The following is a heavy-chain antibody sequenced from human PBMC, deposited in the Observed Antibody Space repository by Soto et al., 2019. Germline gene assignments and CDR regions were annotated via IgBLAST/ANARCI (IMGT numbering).Heavy chain of an antibody. CDR1: GGSSSSSSSY. D-gene: IGHD6-13*01. CDR3: VTTRGIAVGGSFDH. V-gene: IGHV4-39*01. CDR2: IYSGST. J-gene: IGHJ5*02. Sequence: SETLSLTCTVSGGSSSSSSSYWGWVRQPPGKGLEWMATIYSGSTYQNPSLKSRVTISVDTSKNQFSLKLSSVAAPDTAIYYCVTTRGIAVGGSFDHWGQGTLVTVSS.